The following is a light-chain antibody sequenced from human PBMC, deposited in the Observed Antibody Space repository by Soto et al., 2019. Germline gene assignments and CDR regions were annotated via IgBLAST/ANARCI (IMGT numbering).Light chain of an antibody. CDR3: QQYGSSLT. CDR1: QSISIN. CDR2: AAS. J-gene: IGKJ4*01. V-gene: IGKV3-20*01. Sequence: EIVMTQSPATLSMSPWERATLSCRASQSISINLAWYQQKPGQAPRLLISAASSRATGIPDRFSGSGSGTDFTLTISRLEPEDFAVYYCQQYGSSLTFGGGTKVDIK.